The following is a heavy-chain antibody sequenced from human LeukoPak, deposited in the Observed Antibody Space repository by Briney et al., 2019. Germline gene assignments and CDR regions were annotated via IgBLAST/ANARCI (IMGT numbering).Heavy chain of an antibody. J-gene: IGHJ4*02. V-gene: IGHV4-30-4*01. CDR3: VREMVRGVKDY. CDR1: GGSISSGDYY. CDR2: IYYSGST. Sequence: SETLSLTCTVSGGSISSGDYYWSWIRQPPGKGLEWIGYIYYSGSTYYNPSLKSRVTISVDTSKNQFSLKLSSVTAADTAVYYCVREMVRGVKDYWGQGTLVTVSS. D-gene: IGHD3-10*01.